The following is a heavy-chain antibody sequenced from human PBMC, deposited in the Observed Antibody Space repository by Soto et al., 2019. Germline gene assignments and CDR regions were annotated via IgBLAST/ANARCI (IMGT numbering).Heavy chain of an antibody. Sequence: GGSLRLSCAASGFTFSSYWMHWVRQAPGKGLVWVSRINSDGSNTFYADSVKGRFTISRDNAENSVYLEMESLRDEDTALYYCARDVDADFRTDFDYWGRGTLVTVS. CDR1: GFTFSSYW. D-gene: IGHD4-17*01. CDR3: ARDVDADFRTDFDY. CDR2: INSDGSNT. J-gene: IGHJ4*02. V-gene: IGHV3-74*01.